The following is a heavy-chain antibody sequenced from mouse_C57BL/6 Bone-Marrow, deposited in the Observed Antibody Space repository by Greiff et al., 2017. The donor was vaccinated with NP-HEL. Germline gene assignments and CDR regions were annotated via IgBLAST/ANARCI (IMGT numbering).Heavy chain of an antibody. D-gene: IGHD3-3*01. Sequence: EVQLQESGPGLVKPSQSLSLTCSVTGYSITSGYYWNWIRQFPGNKLEWMGYISYDGSNNYNPSLKNRISITRDTSKNQCFLKLNSVTTEDTATYYCARERTDSWYFDVWGTGTTVTVSS. CDR1: GYSITSGYY. V-gene: IGHV3-6*01. CDR2: ISYDGSN. J-gene: IGHJ1*03. CDR3: ARERTDSWYFDV.